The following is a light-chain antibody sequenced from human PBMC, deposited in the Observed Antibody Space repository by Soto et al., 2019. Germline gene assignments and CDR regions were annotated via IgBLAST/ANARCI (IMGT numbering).Light chain of an antibody. CDR3: RQYGSSRVIT. J-gene: IGKJ2*01. CDR1: QSVSSSY. V-gene: IGKV3-20*01. CDR2: GAS. Sequence: EIVLTQSPGTLSSSPGERATLSCRASQSVSSSYLAWYQQQPGQAPMLLIYGASSRAPGIPDRFSGSGSGTDVTLTISSLEPEDFAVYYCRQYGSSRVITFGHGTKLEIK.